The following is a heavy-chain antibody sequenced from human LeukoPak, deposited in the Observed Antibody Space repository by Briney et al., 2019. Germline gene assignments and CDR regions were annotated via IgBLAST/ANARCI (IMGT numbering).Heavy chain of an antibody. CDR1: GFTFSSCG. CDR2: ISYNGINK. Sequence: GGSLRLSCAASGFTFSSCGMHWVRQAPGKGLEWVSVISYNGINKYYADSVKGRFTISRDNSKNTLYLQMNSLRAEDTAVYYCARVPGYDSSGSFDYWGQGTLVTVSS. D-gene: IGHD3-22*01. V-gene: IGHV3-30*03. CDR3: ARVPGYDSSGSFDY. J-gene: IGHJ4*02.